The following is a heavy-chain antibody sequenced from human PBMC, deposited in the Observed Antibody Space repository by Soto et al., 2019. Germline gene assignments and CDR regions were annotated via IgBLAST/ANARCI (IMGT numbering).Heavy chain of an antibody. J-gene: IGHJ3*02. D-gene: IGHD4-17*01. CDR2: ISGSGDDT. CDR3: TRPRGYGVFDAYDI. V-gene: IGHV3-23*01. Sequence: GGSLRLSCAASGFTFSTYAMSWVRQAPGKGLEWVSAISGSGDDTYYADSVKGRFTISRDNSINTLYLQMNSLRTEDTAVYYCTRPRGYGVFDAYDIWGQGEMVSVAS. CDR1: GFTFSTYA.